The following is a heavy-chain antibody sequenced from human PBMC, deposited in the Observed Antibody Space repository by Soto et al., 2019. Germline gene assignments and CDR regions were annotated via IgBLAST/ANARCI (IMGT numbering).Heavy chain of an antibody. CDR2: ISYDGSNK. Sequence: QVQLVESGGGVVQPGRSLRLSCAASGFTFSSYGMHWVRQAPGQGLEWVAVISYDGSNKYYADSVKGRFTISRDNSKNTLYLQMNSLRAEDTAGYYCAKLPVGVYDCWRGYYHYFDCGGQGTLVTVSS. CDR3: AKLPVGVYDCWRGYYHYFDC. V-gene: IGHV3-30*18. J-gene: IGHJ4*02. D-gene: IGHD3-3*01. CDR1: GFTFSSYG.